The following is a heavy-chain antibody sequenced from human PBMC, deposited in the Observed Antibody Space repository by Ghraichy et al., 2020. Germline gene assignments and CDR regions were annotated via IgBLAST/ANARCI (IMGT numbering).Heavy chain of an antibody. D-gene: IGHD4-17*01. V-gene: IGHV4-59*08. J-gene: IGHJ6*02. CDR1: GGSISSYY. CDR2: IYYSGST. CDR3: ARLTHYGDYVHYYYYGMDV. Sequence: SETLSLTCTVSGGSISSYYWSWIRQPPGKGLEWIGYIYYSGSTNYNPSLKSRVTISVDTSKNQFSLKLSSVTAADTAVYYCARLTHYGDYVHYYYYGMDVWGQGTTVTVSS.